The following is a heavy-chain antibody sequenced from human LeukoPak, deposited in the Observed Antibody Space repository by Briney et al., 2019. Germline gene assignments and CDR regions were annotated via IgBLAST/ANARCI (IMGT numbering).Heavy chain of an antibody. J-gene: IGHJ6*03. D-gene: IGHD6-13*01. CDR2: IYTSGGT. Sequence: SETLSLTCTVSGGSISSYYWSWIRQPAGKGLEWIGRIYTSGGTNYNPSLKSRVTISVDTSKNQFSLRLSSVTAADTAMYYCARLTGYQQPTGGYYYYMDVWGKGTTVTVSS. CDR3: ARLTGYQQPTGGYYYYMDV. V-gene: IGHV4-4*07. CDR1: GGSISSYY.